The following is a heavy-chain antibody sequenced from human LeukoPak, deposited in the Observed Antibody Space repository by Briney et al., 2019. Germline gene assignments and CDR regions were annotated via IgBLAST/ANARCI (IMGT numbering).Heavy chain of an antibody. Sequence: GGSLRLSCSASGFTLSSYAMHWVRQAPGKGLEYVSAISSNGGSTYYADSVKGRFTISRNNSKNTLYLQMSSRRAEDTAVNNCVILGVYWGQGTLVTVSS. CDR1: GFTLSSYA. V-gene: IGHV3-64D*09. D-gene: IGHD3-16*01. CDR2: ISSNGGST. CDR3: VILGVY. J-gene: IGHJ4*02.